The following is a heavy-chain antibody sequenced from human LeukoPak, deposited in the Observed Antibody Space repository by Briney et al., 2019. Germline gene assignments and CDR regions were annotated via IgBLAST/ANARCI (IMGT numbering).Heavy chain of an antibody. J-gene: IGHJ4*02. CDR2: INNDGDKR. V-gene: IGHV3-21*04. D-gene: IGHD3-10*01. CDR3: ARGANYPDY. CDR1: GLSFRSCI. Sequence: PGGSLRLSCEASGLSFRSCIMNWVRRPPGKGLEWIASINNDGDKRYYADSVKGRFIISRDNAKKSLSLQMNSLTADDTAVYFCARGANYPDYWGQGTLVTVSS.